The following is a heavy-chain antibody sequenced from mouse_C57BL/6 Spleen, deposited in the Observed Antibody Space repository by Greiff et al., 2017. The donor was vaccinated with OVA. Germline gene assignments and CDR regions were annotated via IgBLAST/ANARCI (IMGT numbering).Heavy chain of an antibody. CDR3: ARAGYYYGSTSWYFDV. Sequence: DVKVEESEGGLVQPGSSMKLSCTASGFTFSDYYMAWVRQVPEKGLEWVANINYDGSSTYYLDSLKSRFIISRDNAKNILYLQMSSLKSEDTATYYCARAGYYYGSTSWYFDVWGTGTTVTVSS. V-gene: IGHV5-16*01. CDR1: GFTFSDYY. D-gene: IGHD1-1*01. CDR2: INYDGSST. J-gene: IGHJ1*03.